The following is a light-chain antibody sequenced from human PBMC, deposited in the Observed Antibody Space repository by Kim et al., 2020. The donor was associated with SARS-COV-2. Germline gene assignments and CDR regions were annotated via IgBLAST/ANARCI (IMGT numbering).Light chain of an antibody. Sequence: DIQMTQSPSSLSASVGDRVTITCRTSQNINIFLNWYQQKPGKAPNLLIYGGSTLQSGVPSRFTGSGSGTSFSLTIRGLQPEDFASYYCQQTYTTPRTFGQGPKLEI. V-gene: IGKV1-39*01. J-gene: IGKJ2*02. CDR2: GGS. CDR3: QQTYTTPRT. CDR1: QNINIF.